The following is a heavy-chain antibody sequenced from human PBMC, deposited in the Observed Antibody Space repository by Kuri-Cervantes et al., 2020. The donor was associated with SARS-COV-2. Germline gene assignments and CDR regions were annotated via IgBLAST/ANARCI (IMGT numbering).Heavy chain of an antibody. CDR2: INPNSGGT. Sequence: ASVKVSCKASGYTFTGYYMHWVRQAPGQGLEWMGWINPNSGGTNYGQKFQGRVTMTRDTSISTAYMELSRLRSDDTAVYYCARGQGWGLYARHGFDYWGQGTLVTVSS. CDR1: GYTFTGYY. D-gene: IGHD2/OR15-2a*01. CDR3: ARGQGWGLYARHGFDY. V-gene: IGHV1-2*02. J-gene: IGHJ4*02.